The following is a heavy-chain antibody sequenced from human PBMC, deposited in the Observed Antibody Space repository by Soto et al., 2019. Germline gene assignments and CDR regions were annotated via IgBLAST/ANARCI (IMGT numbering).Heavy chain of an antibody. CDR1: GYTFTGYY. Sequence: GASVKVSCKASGYTFTGYYMHWVRQAPGQGLEWMGWINPNSGGTNYAQKFQGWVTMTRDTSISTAYMELSRLRSDDTAVYYCALGYCSGGSCYEGGYYYYYGMDVWGQGNTVTVSS. J-gene: IGHJ6*02. V-gene: IGHV1-2*04. D-gene: IGHD2-15*01. CDR3: ALGYCSGGSCYEGGYYYYYGMDV. CDR2: INPNSGGT.